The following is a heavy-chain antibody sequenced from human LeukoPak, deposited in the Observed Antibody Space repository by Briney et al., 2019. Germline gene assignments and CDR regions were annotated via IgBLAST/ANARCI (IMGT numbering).Heavy chain of an antibody. Sequence: QPGRSLRLPCAASGFSFSDYAMYWVRQAPGKGLEWVSGINWSSDSIAYVDSVQGRFTVSRDNAKNSLYLQMNTLRAEDTAVYYCARDVTYYYGSGSWPFDYWGQGTLVTVSS. CDR3: ARDVTYYYGSGSWPFDY. D-gene: IGHD3-10*01. CDR2: INWSSDSI. J-gene: IGHJ4*02. V-gene: IGHV3-9*01. CDR1: GFSFSDYA.